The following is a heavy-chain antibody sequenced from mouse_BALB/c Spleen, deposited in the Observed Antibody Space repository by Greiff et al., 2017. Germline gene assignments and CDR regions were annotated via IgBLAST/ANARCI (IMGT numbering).Heavy chain of an antibody. Sequence: EVQLQESGTVLARPGASVKMSCKASGYTFTSYWMHWVKQRPGQGLEWIGAIYPGNSDTSYNQKFKGKAKLTAVTSTSTAYMELSSLTNEDSAVYYCTRWSYYYGSSYAMDYWGQGTSVTVSS. V-gene: IGHV1-5*01. CDR2: IYPGNSDT. CDR1: GYTFTSYW. CDR3: TRWSYYYGSSYAMDY. D-gene: IGHD1-1*01. J-gene: IGHJ4*01.